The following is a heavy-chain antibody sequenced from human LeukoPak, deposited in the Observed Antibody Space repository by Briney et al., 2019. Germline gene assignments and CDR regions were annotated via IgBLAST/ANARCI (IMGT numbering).Heavy chain of an antibody. Sequence: GGSLRLSCAASGFTFSNAWMSWVRQAPGKGLEWVGRIKSKTAGGTTDYVAPVKGRFTISGDDSKNTLYLQMNSLKTEDTAVYYCIASQTTPGAFDIWGQGTMVTVSS. J-gene: IGHJ3*02. CDR2: IKSKTAGGTT. CDR3: IASQTTPGAFDI. D-gene: IGHD1/OR15-1a*01. V-gene: IGHV3-15*01. CDR1: GFTFSNAW.